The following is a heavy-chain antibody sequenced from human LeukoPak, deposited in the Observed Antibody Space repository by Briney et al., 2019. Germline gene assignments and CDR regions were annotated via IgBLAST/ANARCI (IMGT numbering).Heavy chain of an antibody. CDR2: INPSGGST. CDR1: GYTFTNYY. D-gene: IGHD1-26*01. J-gene: IGHJ5*02. V-gene: IGHV1-46*01. CDR3: ARGGVGATTYVWFDP. Sequence: ASVKVSCKASGYTFTNYYIHWVRQAPGQGLECMGIINPSGGSTSYAQKFQGRVTMTRDMSTSTVFMELSSLRSEDTAVYYCARGGVGATTYVWFDPWGQGTLVTVSS.